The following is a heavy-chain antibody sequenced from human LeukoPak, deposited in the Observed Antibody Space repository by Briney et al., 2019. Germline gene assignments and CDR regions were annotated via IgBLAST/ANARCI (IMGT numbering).Heavy chain of an antibody. J-gene: IGHJ4*02. CDR1: GGSISSGGYY. V-gene: IGHV4-31*03. CDR2: IYYSGST. D-gene: IGHD5-24*01. Sequence: PSQTLSLTCTVSGGSISSGGYYWSWIRQHPGKGLEWIGYIYYSGSTYYNPSLKSRVTISVDTSKNQFSLKLSSVTAADTAVYYCARIERVMATIEPFIDYWGQGTLVTVSS. CDR3: ARIERVMATIEPFIDY.